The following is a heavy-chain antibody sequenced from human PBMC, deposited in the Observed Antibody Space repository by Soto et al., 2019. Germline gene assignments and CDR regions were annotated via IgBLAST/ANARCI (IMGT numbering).Heavy chain of an antibody. Sequence: GGSLRLSCTASGFTFGDYAMNWVRQAPGKGLEWVSSISSSSSYIYYADSVKGRFTISRDNAKNSLYLQMNSLRAEDTAVYYCARGSVSPGLFDYWGQGTLVTVSS. D-gene: IGHD3-22*01. J-gene: IGHJ4*02. CDR1: GFTFGDYA. CDR3: ARGSVSPGLFDY. CDR2: ISSSSSYI. V-gene: IGHV3-21*01.